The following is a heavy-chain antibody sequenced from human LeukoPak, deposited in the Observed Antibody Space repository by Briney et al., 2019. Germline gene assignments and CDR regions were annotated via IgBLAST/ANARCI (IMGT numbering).Heavy chain of an antibody. D-gene: IGHD3-16*02. CDR3: ARGVTFGGVIVSDY. J-gene: IGHJ4*02. V-gene: IGHV4-59*08. CDR2: IYYSGST. CDR1: GGSISSYY. Sequence: SETLSLTCTVSGGSISSYYWSWIRQPPGKGLEWIGYIYYSGSTNYNPSLKSRVTISVDTSKNQFSLKLSSVTAADTAVYYCARGVTFGGVIVSDYWGQGTLVTVSS.